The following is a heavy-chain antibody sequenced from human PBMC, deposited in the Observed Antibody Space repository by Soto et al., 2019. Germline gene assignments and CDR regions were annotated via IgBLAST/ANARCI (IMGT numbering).Heavy chain of an antibody. CDR3: ARVRKTYGDYDY. Sequence: EVQLVESGGGLVQPGGSLRLSCAGSGFSFSNHHMHWVRQAPGKGLEYVSGISNNGGTIYYANSVKGRFTISRDNSKNTLFLQMGYLRNEDMAVYYCARVRKTYGDYDYWGQGTLVTVSS. J-gene: IGHJ4*02. CDR1: GFSFSNHH. D-gene: IGHD4-17*01. CDR2: ISNNGGTI. V-gene: IGHV3-64*01.